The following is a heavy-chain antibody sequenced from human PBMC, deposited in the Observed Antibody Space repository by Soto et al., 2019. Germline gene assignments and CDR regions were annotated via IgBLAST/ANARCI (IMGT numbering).Heavy chain of an antibody. D-gene: IGHD4-17*01. CDR3: ARDLGVDYGDPYYFDY. Sequence: ASVKVSCKASGYTFTGYYMHWVRQAPGQGLEWMGWINPNSGGTNYAQKFQDWVTMTRDTSISTAYMELSRLRSDDTAVYYCARDLGVDYGDPYYFDYWGQGTLVTVSS. CDR1: GYTFTGYY. CDR2: INPNSGGT. V-gene: IGHV1-2*04. J-gene: IGHJ4*02.